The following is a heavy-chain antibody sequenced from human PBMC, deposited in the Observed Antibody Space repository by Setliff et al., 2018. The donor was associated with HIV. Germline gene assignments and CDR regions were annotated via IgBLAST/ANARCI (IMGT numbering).Heavy chain of an antibody. J-gene: IGHJ4*02. D-gene: IGHD1-7*01. CDR1: GDSISSSRSF. CDR2: IYFSGSV. CDR3: ARVSSVIELQGGDYFDS. Sequence: PSETLSLTCTVSGDSISSSRSFWGWIRQSPGKGLEWIGSIYFSGSVFYNPSLNSRVIISIDTSRNQFSLKLSSVTGAETAVYYCARVSSVIELQGGDYFDSWGQGLLVTVSS. V-gene: IGHV4-39*07.